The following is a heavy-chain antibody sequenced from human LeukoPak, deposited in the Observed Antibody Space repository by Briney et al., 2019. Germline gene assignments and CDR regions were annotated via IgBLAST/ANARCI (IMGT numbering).Heavy chain of an antibody. CDR3: ARDGSGLYLYYYMDV. Sequence: GGSLRLSCAPSGLTFRDYSMSWVGQAPGKGLERVASISTVSTYTFYGDSVKGRFTISRDNANNSLYLQMSYLTAEDTAVYYCARDGSGLYLYYYMDVWGKGTTVTVSS. D-gene: IGHD6-25*01. J-gene: IGHJ6*03. CDR2: ISTVSTYT. V-gene: IGHV3-21*06. CDR1: GLTFRDYS.